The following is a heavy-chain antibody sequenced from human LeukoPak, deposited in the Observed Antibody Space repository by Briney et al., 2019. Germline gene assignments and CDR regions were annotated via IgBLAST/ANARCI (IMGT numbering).Heavy chain of an antibody. Sequence: ASVKVSCKASGYTFTIYAISWVRQAPGQGLEWMGWISAYNGNTNYAQKLQGRVTMTTDTSTSTAYMELRSLRSDGTAVYYCARGSVLPPWGPDDDAFDIWGQGTMVTVSS. CDR1: GYTFTIYA. J-gene: IGHJ3*02. V-gene: IGHV1-18*01. CDR2: ISAYNGNT. D-gene: IGHD7-27*01. CDR3: ARGSVLPPWGPDDDAFDI.